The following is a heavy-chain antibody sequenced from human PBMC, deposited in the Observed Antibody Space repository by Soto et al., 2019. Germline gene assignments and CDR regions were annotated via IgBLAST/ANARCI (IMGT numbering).Heavy chain of an antibody. CDR1: GGSISSSSYY. J-gene: IGHJ4*02. Sequence: PSETLSLTCTVSGGSISSSSYYWGWIRQPPGKGLEWIGSIYYSGSTYYNPSLKSRVTISVDTSKNQFSLKLSSVTAADTAVYYCARQHRLLWFGELRDYWGQGTLVTVSS. CDR2: IYYSGST. CDR3: ARQHRLLWFGELRDY. D-gene: IGHD3-10*01. V-gene: IGHV4-39*01.